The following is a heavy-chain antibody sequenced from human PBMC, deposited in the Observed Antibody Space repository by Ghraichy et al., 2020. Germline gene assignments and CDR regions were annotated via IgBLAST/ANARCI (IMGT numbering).Heavy chain of an antibody. V-gene: IGHV4-34*01. J-gene: IGHJ3*02. CDR2: INHSGST. CDR3: GLPSIAVADHYAFDI. Sequence: SCAVYGGSFSGYYWSWIRQPPGKGLEWIGEINHSGSTNYNPSLKSRVTISVDTSKNQFSLKLSSVTAADTAVYYCGLPSIAVADHYAFDIWGQGTMVTVSS. CDR1: GGSFSGYY. D-gene: IGHD6-19*01.